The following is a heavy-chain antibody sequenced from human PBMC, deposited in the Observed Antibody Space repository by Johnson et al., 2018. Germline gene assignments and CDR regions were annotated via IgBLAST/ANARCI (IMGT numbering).Heavy chain of an antibody. V-gene: IGHV1-69*09. J-gene: IGHJ4*02. Sequence: QVQLVESGAEVQKXGSSVKVXCRTSGGSFVSHSISWVRQAPGHGLEWMGRIIPVLNVTNTAQKFHVRVTITADKSTSTAYLEVGSLRTDDTAVNYCARAGGIATRDGSDSWGQGTLVIVSS. CDR2: IIPVLNVT. CDR3: ARAGGIATRDGSDS. CDR1: GGSFVSHS. D-gene: IGHD3-16*01.